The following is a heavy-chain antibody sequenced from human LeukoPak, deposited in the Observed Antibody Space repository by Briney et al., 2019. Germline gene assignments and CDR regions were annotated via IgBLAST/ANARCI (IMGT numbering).Heavy chain of an antibody. V-gene: IGHV3-7*05. CDR2: LKQDGSEE. CDR3: ARDPYSGSYGAFDI. D-gene: IGHD1-26*01. CDR1: GFTFRSYW. J-gene: IGHJ3*02. Sequence: GGSLRLSCAASGFTFRSYWMSWVRQAPGKGLEWVVNLKQDGSEEICVDSVKGRFTISRDNAENSLFLQMNSLRVEDTAVYYCARDPYSGSYGAFDIWGQGTMVTVS.